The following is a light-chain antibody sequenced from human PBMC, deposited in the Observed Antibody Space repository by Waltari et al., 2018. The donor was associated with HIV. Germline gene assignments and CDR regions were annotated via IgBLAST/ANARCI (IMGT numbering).Light chain of an antibody. Sequence: QSVLTQPPSASGPPGQRVTISCSGSSSNIGRNYVYWYQQLPGPAPKLLIYRNNQRPSGVPDRFSGSKSGTSASLAISGLRSEDESDYYCATWDDSLSGSWVFGGGTKLTVL. CDR1: SSNIGRNY. CDR3: ATWDDSLSGSWV. J-gene: IGLJ3*02. V-gene: IGLV1-47*01. CDR2: RNN.